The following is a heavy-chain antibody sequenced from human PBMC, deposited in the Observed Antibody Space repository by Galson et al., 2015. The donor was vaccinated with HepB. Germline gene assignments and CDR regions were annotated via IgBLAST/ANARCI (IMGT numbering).Heavy chain of an antibody. CDR1: GYTFTSYA. CDR3: ARDLGRYCYDSSGYGY. V-gene: IGHV7-4-1*02. J-gene: IGHJ4*02. Sequence: SVKVSCKASGYTFTSYAMNWVRQAPGQGLEWMGWINTNTGNPTYAQGFTGRFVFSLDTSVSTAYLQISSLKAEDTAAYYCARDLGRYCYDSSGYGYWGQGTLVTVSS. CDR2: INTNTGNP. D-gene: IGHD3-22*01.